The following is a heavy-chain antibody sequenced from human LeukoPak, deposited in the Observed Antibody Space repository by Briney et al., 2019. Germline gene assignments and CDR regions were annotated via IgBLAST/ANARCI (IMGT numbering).Heavy chain of an antibody. Sequence: GGSLRLSCATSGFIFSHHSMNWVRQAPGKGLEWVSSISSSSSYIYYADSVKGRFTISRDNAKNSLYLQMNSLRAEDTAVYYCARDRVPSGSPDYWGQGTLVTVSS. CDR3: ARDRVPSGSPDY. J-gene: IGHJ4*02. V-gene: IGHV3-21*01. D-gene: IGHD1-26*01. CDR2: ISSSSSYI. CDR1: GFIFSHHS.